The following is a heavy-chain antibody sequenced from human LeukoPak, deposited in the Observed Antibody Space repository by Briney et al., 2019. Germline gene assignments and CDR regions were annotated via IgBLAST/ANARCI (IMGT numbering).Heavy chain of an antibody. Sequence: ASVKVSCKASGYTFTSYGISWVRQAPGQRLEWMGWINAGNGNTKYSQEFQGRVTITRDTSASTAYMELSSLRSEDMAVYYCARDGIAVAIDYWGQGTLVTVSS. J-gene: IGHJ4*02. CDR1: GYTFTSYG. V-gene: IGHV1-3*03. CDR2: INAGNGNT. D-gene: IGHD6-19*01. CDR3: ARDGIAVAIDY.